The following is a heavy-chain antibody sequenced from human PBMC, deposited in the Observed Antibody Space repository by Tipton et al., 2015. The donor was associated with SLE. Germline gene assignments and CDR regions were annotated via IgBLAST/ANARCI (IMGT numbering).Heavy chain of an antibody. CDR3: ARGLAMVRGDSMDY. V-gene: IGHV4-4*08. J-gene: IGHJ4*02. CDR1: GGSISSYY. Sequence: LRLSCTVSGGSISSYYWSWIRQPPGKGLEWIGYIYSSGSTNYNPSLKSRVTISVDTSKNQFSLKLSSVTAADTAVYYCARGLAMVRGDSMDYWGQGTLVTVSS. D-gene: IGHD3-10*01. CDR2: IYSSGST.